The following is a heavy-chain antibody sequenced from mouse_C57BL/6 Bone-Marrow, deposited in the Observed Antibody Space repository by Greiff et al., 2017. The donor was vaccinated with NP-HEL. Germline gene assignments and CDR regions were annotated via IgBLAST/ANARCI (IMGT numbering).Heavy chain of an antibody. V-gene: IGHV1-74*01. CDR3: AIPWDGPYFDY. D-gene: IGHD4-1*01. CDR1: GYTFTSYW. CDR2: IHPSDSDT. Sequence: QVQLKQPGAELVKPGASVKVSCKASGYTFTSYWMHWVKQRPGQGLEWIGRIHPSDSDTNYNQKFKGKATLTVDKSSSTAYMQLSSLTSEDSAVYYCAIPWDGPYFDYWGQGTTLTVSS. J-gene: IGHJ2*01.